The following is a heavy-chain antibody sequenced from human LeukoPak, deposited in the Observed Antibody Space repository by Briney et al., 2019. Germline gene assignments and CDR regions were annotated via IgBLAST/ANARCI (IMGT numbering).Heavy chain of an antibody. CDR1: GDSVSSNSAA. V-gene: IGHV6-1*01. Sequence: SQTLSLTCAISGDSVSSNSAAWNWIRQSPSRGLEWLGRTYYRSKWYNDYAVSVKSRITINPDTSKNQFSLQLNSVTPEDTAVYYCARASYYYDSGYYYYYMDVWGKGTTVTVSS. CDR2: TYYRSKWYN. D-gene: IGHD3-22*01. CDR3: ARASYYYDSGYYYYYMDV. J-gene: IGHJ6*03.